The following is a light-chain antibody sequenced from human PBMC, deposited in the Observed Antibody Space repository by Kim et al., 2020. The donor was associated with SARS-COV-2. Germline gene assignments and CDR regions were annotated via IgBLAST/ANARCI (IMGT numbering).Light chain of an antibody. CDR1: SSDIGAYNY. CDR3: SSFTRSTLYV. Sequence: GSSITISCTGGSSDIGAYNYVSWYQQHPGKAPKVMIFDVTKRPSGVSDRFSGSKSGNAASLTISGLPAQDEADYYCSSFTRSTLYVFGTGTKVTVL. CDR2: DVT. V-gene: IGLV2-14*03. J-gene: IGLJ1*01.